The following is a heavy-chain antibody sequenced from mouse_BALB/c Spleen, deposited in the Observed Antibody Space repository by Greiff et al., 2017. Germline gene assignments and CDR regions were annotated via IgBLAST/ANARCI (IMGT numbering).Heavy chain of an antibody. Sequence: QVQLKQSGAELAKPGASVKMSCKASGYTFTSYWMHWVKQRPGQGLEWIGYINPSTGYTEYNQKFKDKATLTADKSSSTAYMQLSSLTSEDSAVYYCARLGTTAPWFAYWGQGTLVTVS. D-gene: IGHD1-2*01. CDR3: ARLGTTAPWFAY. V-gene: IGHV1-7*01. J-gene: IGHJ3*01. CDR1: GYTFTSYW. CDR2: INPSTGYT.